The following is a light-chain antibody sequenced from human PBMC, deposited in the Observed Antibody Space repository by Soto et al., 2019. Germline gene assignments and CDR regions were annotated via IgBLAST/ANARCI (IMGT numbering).Light chain of an antibody. CDR3: ASYAGNIWV. J-gene: IGLJ3*02. CDR1: SY. Sequence: QSALTQPPSASGSPGQSVTISCTATSYVSWYQQHPGKAPRLIIYAVSKRPSGVPDRFSGSSSGNTASLTVSGLQDEDEPDYHCASYAGNIWVFGGGTKLTVL. V-gene: IGLV2-8*01. CDR2: AVS.